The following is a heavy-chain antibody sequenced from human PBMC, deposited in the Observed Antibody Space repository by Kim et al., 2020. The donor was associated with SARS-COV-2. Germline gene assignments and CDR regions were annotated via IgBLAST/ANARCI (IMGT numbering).Heavy chain of an antibody. D-gene: IGHD3-3*01. CDR1: GFTFSNAW. V-gene: IGHV3-15*01. CDR3: TQYYDFWSGFEN. CDR2: IKSKTDGGTT. J-gene: IGHJ5*02. Sequence: GGSLRLSCAASGFTFSNAWMSWVRQTPGKGLEWVGRIKSKTDGGTTDYAAPVKGRFTISRDDSKNTLYLQMNSLKTEDTAVYYCTQYYDFWSGFENWGQGTLVTVSS.